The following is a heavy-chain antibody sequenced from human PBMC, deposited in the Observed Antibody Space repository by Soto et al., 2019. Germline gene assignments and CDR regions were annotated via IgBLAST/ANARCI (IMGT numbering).Heavy chain of an antibody. D-gene: IGHD6-19*01. V-gene: IGHV3-74*01. J-gene: IGHJ4*02. Sequence: GGSLSLSCAASGFTFSSNWMHWVRQAPGKGLVWVSRINSDGSSTSYADSVKGRFTISRDNAKNTLYLQMNSLRAEDTAVYYCAVAVAGPTAIGYWGQGTLVTVSS. CDR2: INSDGSST. CDR3: AVAVAGPTAIGY. CDR1: GFTFSSNW.